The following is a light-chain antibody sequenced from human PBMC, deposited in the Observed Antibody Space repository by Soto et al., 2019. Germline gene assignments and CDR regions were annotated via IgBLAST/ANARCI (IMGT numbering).Light chain of an antibody. CDR3: SSYTSSSTLV. V-gene: IGLV2-14*01. CDR2: DVS. J-gene: IGLJ2*01. Sequence: QSVLTQPASVSGSPGQSITISCTGTSSDVGDYNYVSWYQQHPGKAPKLMIYDVSNRPSGVSNRFSGSKSGNTASLTVSGLQAEEEDDYYCSSYTSSSTLVFGGGTKLTVL. CDR1: SSDVGDYNY.